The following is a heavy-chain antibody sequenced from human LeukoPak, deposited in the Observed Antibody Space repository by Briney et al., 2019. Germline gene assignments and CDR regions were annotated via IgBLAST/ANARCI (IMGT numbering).Heavy chain of an antibody. CDR1: GFSISKYA. D-gene: IGHD3-10*01. V-gene: IGHV3-30*14. CDR2: ISYDGSNK. CDR3: ARSLRVRGVPDYMDV. Sequence: PGGSLRLSCAASGFSISKYAMHWVRQAPGKGLEWVAVISYDGSNKYYADTVKGRFTISRDNSKNMLYLQMNSLRAEDTAVYYCARSLRVRGVPDYMDVWGKGTTVTISS. J-gene: IGHJ6*03.